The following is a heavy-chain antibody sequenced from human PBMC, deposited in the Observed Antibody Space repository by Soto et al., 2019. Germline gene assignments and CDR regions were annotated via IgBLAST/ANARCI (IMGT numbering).Heavy chain of an antibody. CDR2: IYHSGST. Sequence: PXETLSLTCAVSGGSISSSNWWSWVRQPPGKGLEWIGEIYHSGSTNYNPSLKSRVTISVDKSKNQFSLKLSSVTAADTAVYYCARIGYSGYDPYFDYWGQGTLVTVSS. V-gene: IGHV4-4*02. D-gene: IGHD5-12*01. CDR3: ARIGYSGYDPYFDY. CDR1: GGSISSSNW. J-gene: IGHJ4*02.